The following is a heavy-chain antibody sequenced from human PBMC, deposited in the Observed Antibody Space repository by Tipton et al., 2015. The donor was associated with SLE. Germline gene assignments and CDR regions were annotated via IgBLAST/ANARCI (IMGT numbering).Heavy chain of an antibody. V-gene: IGHV3-7*01. CDR3: ARDFTPQSITMIVVVPDY. Sequence: SLRLSCAASGFTFSSYWMSWVRQAPGKGLEWVANIKQDGSEKYYVDSVKGRFTISRDNAKNSLYLQMNSLRAEDTAVYYCARDFTPQSITMIVVVPDYWGQGTLVTVSS. J-gene: IGHJ4*02. CDR2: IKQDGSEK. D-gene: IGHD3-22*01. CDR1: GFTFSSYW.